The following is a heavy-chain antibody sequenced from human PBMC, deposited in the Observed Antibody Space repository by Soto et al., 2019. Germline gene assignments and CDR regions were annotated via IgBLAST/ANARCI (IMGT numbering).Heavy chain of an antibody. J-gene: IGHJ5*02. Sequence: PSETLSLTCTVSGGSISSGGYYWSWIRQHPGKGLEWIGYTYYSGSTYYNPSLKSRVTISVDTSKNQFSLKLSSVTAADTAVYYCARDAPVGYGGYGWFDPWGQGTLVTVSS. CDR3: ARDAPVGYGGYGWFDP. CDR1: GGSISSGGYY. D-gene: IGHD5-12*01. CDR2: TYYSGST. V-gene: IGHV4-31*03.